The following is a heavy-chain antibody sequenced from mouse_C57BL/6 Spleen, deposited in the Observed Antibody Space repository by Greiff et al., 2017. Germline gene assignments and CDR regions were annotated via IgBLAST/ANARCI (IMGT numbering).Heavy chain of an antibody. Sequence: QVQLQQPGAELVRPGSSVKLSCKASGYTFTSYWMHWVKQRPIQGLEWIGNIDPSDSETHYNQKFKDKATLTVDKSSSTAYMQLSSLTSEDSAVYYCARKDMITTVVASHWYFDVWGTGTTVTVSS. D-gene: IGHD1-1*01. CDR3: ARKDMITTVVASHWYFDV. CDR2: IDPSDSET. CDR1: GYTFTSYW. J-gene: IGHJ1*03. V-gene: IGHV1-52*01.